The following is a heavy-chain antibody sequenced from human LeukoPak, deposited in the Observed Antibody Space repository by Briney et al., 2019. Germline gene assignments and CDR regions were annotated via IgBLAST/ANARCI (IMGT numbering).Heavy chain of an antibody. CDR1: GDSIRSVHYY. CDR3: ARQNHDIGTNWFDP. CDR2: IYDTGST. Sequence: SETLSLTCSVSGDSIRSVHYYWGWIRQPPGRGLEWIGSIYDTGSTYYNPSLKSRVTIFVDTSKNQFSLRLTSVTAADTAMYYCARQNHDIGTNWFDPWGQGTLVTVSS. J-gene: IGHJ5*02. D-gene: IGHD3-9*01. V-gene: IGHV4-39*01.